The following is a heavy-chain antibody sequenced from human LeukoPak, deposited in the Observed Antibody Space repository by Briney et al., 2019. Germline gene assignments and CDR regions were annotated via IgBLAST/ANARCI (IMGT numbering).Heavy chain of an antibody. Sequence: GGSLRLSCAASGFTFSDYYMSWIRQAPGKGLEWVSYISNSGSTIYYPDSVKGRFTISRDNARNSLYLQMNSLRADDTAVYYCARAKNRDGYLDYWGQGTLVTVSS. CDR1: GFTFSDYY. CDR3: ARAKNRDGYLDY. V-gene: IGHV3-11*01. CDR2: ISNSGSTI. D-gene: IGHD5-24*01. J-gene: IGHJ4*02.